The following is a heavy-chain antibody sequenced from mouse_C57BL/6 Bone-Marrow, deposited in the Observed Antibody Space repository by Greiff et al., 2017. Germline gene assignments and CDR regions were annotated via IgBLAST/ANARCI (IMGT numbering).Heavy chain of an antibody. V-gene: IGHV1-80*01. Sequence: QVQLQQSGAELVKPGASVKISCKASGYAFSSYWMNWVKQRPGKGLEWIGQIYPGDGDTNYNGKFTGKATLTADKSSSTAYMQLSSLTSEDSAVYFCAGWGYYGSSPYYFDYWGQGTTLTVSS. CDR2: IYPGDGDT. CDR1: GYAFSSYW. D-gene: IGHD1-1*01. CDR3: AGWGYYGSSPYYFDY. J-gene: IGHJ2*01.